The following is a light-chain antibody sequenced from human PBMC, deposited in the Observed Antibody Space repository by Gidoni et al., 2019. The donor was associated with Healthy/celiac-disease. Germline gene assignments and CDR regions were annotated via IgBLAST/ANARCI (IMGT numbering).Light chain of an antibody. CDR1: SLRSYY. CDR2: GKN. CDR3: NSRDSSGNV. Sequence: SSELTQDPAVSVALGQTVRITCQGDSLRSYYASWYQQKPGQAPVLVIYGKNNRPSGIPYRFSGSSSGNTASLTITGAQAEDEADYYCNSRDSSGNVFGGGTKLTVL. J-gene: IGLJ2*01. V-gene: IGLV3-19*01.